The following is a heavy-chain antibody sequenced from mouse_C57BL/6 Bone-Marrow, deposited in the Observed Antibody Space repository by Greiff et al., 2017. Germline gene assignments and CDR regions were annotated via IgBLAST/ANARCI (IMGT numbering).Heavy chain of an antibody. J-gene: IGHJ3*01. CDR1: GYAFTNYL. CDR2: INPGSGGT. D-gene: IGHD1-1*01. CDR3: ARGGGITTVVAPFAY. Sequence: QVQLQQSGAELVRPGTSVKVSCKASGYAFTNYLIEWVKQRPCQGLEWIGVINPGSGGTNYNEKFKGKATLTADKSSSTAYMQLSSLTSEDSAVYFCARGGGITTVVAPFAYWGQGTLVTVSA. V-gene: IGHV1-54*01.